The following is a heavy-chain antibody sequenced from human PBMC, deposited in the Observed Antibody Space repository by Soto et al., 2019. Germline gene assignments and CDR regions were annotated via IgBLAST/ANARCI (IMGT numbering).Heavy chain of an antibody. CDR1: GFTFDDYA. V-gene: IGHV3-9*01. Sequence: AGGSLRLSCAASGFTFDDYAMHWVRQAPGKGLEWVSGISWNSGSIGYADSVKGRFTISRDNAKNSLYLQMNSLRAEDTALYYCAKGYGGSYYYYGMDVWGQGTTVTVSS. CDR2: ISWNSGSI. D-gene: IGHD4-17*01. CDR3: AKGYGGSYYYYGMDV. J-gene: IGHJ6*02.